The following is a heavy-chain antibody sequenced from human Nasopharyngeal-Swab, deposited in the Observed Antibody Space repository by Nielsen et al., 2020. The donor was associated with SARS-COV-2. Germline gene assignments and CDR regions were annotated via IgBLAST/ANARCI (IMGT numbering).Heavy chain of an antibody. CDR3: AKRRSNDNYGMDV. J-gene: IGHJ6*02. D-gene: IGHD2-8*01. Sequence: GESLKISCAASGFTFSSYAMSWVRQAPGKGLEWVSAISGSGGSTYYADSVKGRFTISRDNSKNTLYLQMNSLRAEDTAVYYCAKRRSNDNYGMDVWGQGTTVTVSS. CDR2: ISGSGGST. V-gene: IGHV3-23*01. CDR1: GFTFSSYA.